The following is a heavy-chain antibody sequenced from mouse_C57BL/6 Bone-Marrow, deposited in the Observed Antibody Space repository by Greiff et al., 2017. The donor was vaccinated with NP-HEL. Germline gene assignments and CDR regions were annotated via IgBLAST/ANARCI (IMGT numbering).Heavy chain of an antibody. J-gene: IGHJ4*01. Sequence: EVQLVESGGGLVQPKGSLKLSCAASGFSFNTYAMNWVRQAPGKGLEWVARIRSKSNNYATYYADSVKDRFTISRDDSESMLYLQMNNLKTEDTAMYYCVRRDLYAMDYWGQGTSVTVSS. CDR3: VRRDLYAMDY. D-gene: IGHD3-3*01. V-gene: IGHV10-1*01. CDR2: IRSKSNNYAT. CDR1: GFSFNTYA.